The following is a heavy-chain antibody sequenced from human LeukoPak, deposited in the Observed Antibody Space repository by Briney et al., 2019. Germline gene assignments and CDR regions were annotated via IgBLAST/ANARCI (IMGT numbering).Heavy chain of an antibody. CDR1: EYTFTNYD. V-gene: IGHV1-8*01. J-gene: IGHJ4*02. CDR3: TRVSDCSGGNCFDY. CDR2: MGPNSGNT. Sequence: GASVKVSCKASEYTFTNYDINWVRQAPGQGLEWMGWMGPNSGNTGSVQKFQGRVNMTRNTSISTAYMELSSLRSEDTAVYYCTRVSDCSGGNCFDYWGQGTLVTVSS. D-gene: IGHD2-15*01.